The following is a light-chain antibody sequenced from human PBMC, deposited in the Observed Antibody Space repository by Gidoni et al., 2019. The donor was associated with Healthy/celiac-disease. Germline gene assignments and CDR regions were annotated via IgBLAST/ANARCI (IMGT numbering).Light chain of an antibody. J-gene: IGLJ1*01. CDR3: QSYDSSLSNV. V-gene: IGLV1-40*01. CDR1: SSNIGAGYD. CDR2: GNS. Sequence: QSVLTQPPSVSGAPGQRVTISCTGSSSNIGAGYDVHWYQQLPGPAPKLLIYGNSNRPSGVPDRFSGSKSVTSASLAITGLQAEDEADYYCQSYDSSLSNVFGTGTKVTVL.